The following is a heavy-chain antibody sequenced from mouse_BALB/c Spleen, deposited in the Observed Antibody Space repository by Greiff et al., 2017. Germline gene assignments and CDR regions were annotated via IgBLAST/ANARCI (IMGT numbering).Heavy chain of an antibody. CDR2: IYPGDGDT. Sequence: QVQLKQSGAELARPGASVKLSCKASGYTFTSYWMQWVKQRPGQGLEWIGAIYPGDGDTRYTQKFKGKATLTADKSSSTAYMQLSSLASEDSAVYYCARASAAWAYWGQGTLVTVSA. D-gene: IGHD6-1*01. V-gene: IGHV1-87*01. CDR3: ARASAAWAY. CDR1: GYTFTSYW. J-gene: IGHJ3*01.